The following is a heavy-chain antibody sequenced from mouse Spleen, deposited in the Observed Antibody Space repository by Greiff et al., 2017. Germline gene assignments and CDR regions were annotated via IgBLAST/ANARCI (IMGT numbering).Heavy chain of an antibody. CDR3: ARQLGLRDYAMDY. J-gene: IGHJ4*01. D-gene: IGHD3-1*01. V-gene: IGHV2-6-1*01. Sequence: VHLVESGPGLVAPSQSLSITCTISGFSLTSYGVHWVRQPPGKGLEWLVVIWSDGSTTYNSALKSRLSISKDNSKSQVFLKVNSLQADDTAMYYCARQLGLRDYAMDYWGQGTSVTVSS. CDR1: GFSLTSYG. CDR2: IWSDGST.